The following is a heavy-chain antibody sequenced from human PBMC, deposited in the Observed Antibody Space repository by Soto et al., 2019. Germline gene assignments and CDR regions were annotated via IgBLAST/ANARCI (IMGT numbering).Heavy chain of an antibody. V-gene: IGHV3-53*01. CDR3: ARGGLVGAGLLGDYYYGMDV. CDR1: GFTVSSNY. Sequence: GGSLRLSCAASGFTVSSNYMSWVRQAPGKGLEWVSVIYSGGSTYYADSVKGRFTISRDNSKNTLYLQMNSLRAEDTAVYYCARGGLVGAGLLGDYYYGMDVWGQGTTVTVS. D-gene: IGHD1-26*01. CDR2: IYSGGST. J-gene: IGHJ6*02.